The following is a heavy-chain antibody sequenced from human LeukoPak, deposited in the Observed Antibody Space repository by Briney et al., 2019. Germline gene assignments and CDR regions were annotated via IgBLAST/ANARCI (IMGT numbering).Heavy chain of an antibody. Sequence: GGSLRLSCAASGFTFSSYAMSWVRQAPGKGLEWVSIIGGSGGSTDYADSVKGRFTTSRDNSKNTLYLQMNSLRAEDTAVYYCASLFDGMDVWGQGTTVTVSS. CDR2: IGGSGGST. V-gene: IGHV3-23*01. J-gene: IGHJ6*02. CDR3: ASLFDGMDV. D-gene: IGHD2-21*01. CDR1: GFTFSSYA.